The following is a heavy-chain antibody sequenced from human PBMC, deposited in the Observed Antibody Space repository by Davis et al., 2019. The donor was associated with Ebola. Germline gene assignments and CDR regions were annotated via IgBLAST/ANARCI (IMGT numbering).Heavy chain of an antibody. Sequence: ASVQVSCKASGYRFTSYYMHWVRQAPGQGLEWMGIINPITGGTSYAQSFQVRVNMTRDTSTSTVYMELSSLRSEDTAVYYCARDGGRYYDSSGYVFDIWGQGTMVKVSS. D-gene: IGHD3-22*01. CDR1: GYRFTSYY. CDR3: ARDGGRYYDSSGYVFDI. J-gene: IGHJ3*02. CDR2: INPITGGT. V-gene: IGHV1-46*01.